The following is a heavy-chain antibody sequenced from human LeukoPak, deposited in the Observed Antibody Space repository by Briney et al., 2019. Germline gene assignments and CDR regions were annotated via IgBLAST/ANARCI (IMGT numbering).Heavy chain of an antibody. J-gene: IGHJ3*02. Sequence: GGSLRLSCAPSGFTFSIYWMSWGRQAPRKGVESGANIKQDGSEKYYVDSVKGRFTISRDNAKNSLYLQMNSLRAEDTAVYYCARERWGNAFDIWGQGTMVTVS. V-gene: IGHV3-7*01. CDR3: ARERWGNAFDI. D-gene: IGHD3-16*01. CDR2: IKQDGSEK. CDR1: GFTFSIYW.